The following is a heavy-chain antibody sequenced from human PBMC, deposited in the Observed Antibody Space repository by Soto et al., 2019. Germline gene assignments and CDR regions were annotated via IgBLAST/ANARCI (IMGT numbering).Heavy chain of an antibody. V-gene: IGHV5-51*01. D-gene: IGHD1-1*01. CDR2: TYPGDSDT. Sequence: VESRKISCIGSGYGFTSYWLGWVRQMPGKSLEWMGITYPGDSDTRYSPSFQAQVTISADKSISTAYLQWSSLKASDTAMYYCARCTTGTTRCRYGMDVWGQGTTVTVPS. J-gene: IGHJ6*02. CDR3: ARCTTGTTRCRYGMDV. CDR1: GYGFTSYW.